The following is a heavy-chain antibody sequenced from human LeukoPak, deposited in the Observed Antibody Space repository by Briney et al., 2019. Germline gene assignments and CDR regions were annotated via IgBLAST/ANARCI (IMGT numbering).Heavy chain of an antibody. CDR3: TRHRYSGSYSFEDH. D-gene: IGHD1-26*01. J-gene: IGHJ4*02. CDR1: GFTFSGSA. Sequence: GGSLRLSCAASGFTFSGSAMHWVRQASGKGLEWVGRIRSKANSYATAYAASVKGRFTISRDDSKDTAYLQMNSLKTEDTAVYYCTRHRYSGSYSFEDHWGQGTLVTVSS. V-gene: IGHV3-73*01. CDR2: IRSKANSYAT.